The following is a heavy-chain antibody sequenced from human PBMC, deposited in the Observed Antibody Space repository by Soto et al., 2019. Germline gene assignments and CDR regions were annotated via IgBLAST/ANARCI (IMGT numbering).Heavy chain of an antibody. D-gene: IGHD5-18*01. J-gene: IGHJ6*01. CDR3: ARTSGYSDGSDYSRSGIYGPAHGDSVPVYYGM. Sequence: SKPLSLTITVSGGSLSSYYWSWIRQPPGKGLESIGYIYYSGSTNYNPSLKSRVNISVDTSKNQFSLKLSSVTAADTAVYYCARTSGYSDGSDYSRSGIYGPAHGDSVPVYYGM. CDR1: GGSLSSYY. V-gene: IGHV4-59*01. CDR2: IYYSGST.